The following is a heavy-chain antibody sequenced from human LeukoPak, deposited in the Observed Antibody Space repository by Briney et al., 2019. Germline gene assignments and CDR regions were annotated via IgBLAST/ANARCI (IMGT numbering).Heavy chain of an antibody. CDR2: VNWNGDRT. CDR3: VREVVALPNFDF. Sequence: GGSLRLSCATSGFKFFDSAIAWVRQAPGKGLERVSGVNWNGDRTTYADSGKGRFAISRDNGKNSLYLQMNSLGADDTAIYYCVREVVALPNFDFWGQGTLVTVSS. CDR1: GFKFFDSA. V-gene: IGHV3-20*04. D-gene: IGHD2-15*01. J-gene: IGHJ4*02.